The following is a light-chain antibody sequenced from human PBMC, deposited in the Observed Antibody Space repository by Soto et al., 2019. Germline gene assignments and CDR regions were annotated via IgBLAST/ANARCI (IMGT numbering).Light chain of an antibody. V-gene: IGLV2-14*01. CDR3: GSYTSSSTPLDV. Sequence: QSALTQPASVSGSPGQSITISCTGTSSDVGGYNYVSWYQQHPGKAPKLMIYEVSNRPSGVSNRFSASKSGNTASLTISGLQAEDEADYFCGSYTSSSTPLDVFGTGTKLTVL. J-gene: IGLJ1*01. CDR1: SSDVGGYNY. CDR2: EVS.